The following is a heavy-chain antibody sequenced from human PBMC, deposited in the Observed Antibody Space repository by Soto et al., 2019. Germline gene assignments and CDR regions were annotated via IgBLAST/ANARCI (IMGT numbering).Heavy chain of an antibody. D-gene: IGHD5-18*01. J-gene: IGHJ4*02. V-gene: IGHV3-30-3*01. Sequence: GGSLRLSCAASGFTSSSYAMHWVRQARGKGLEWVAVISYEGSNKYYADSVKGRFIISRDNSKSTLYLQMNSLRAGDTAVYYCASEWRHDGLDYWGQGTLVTVSS. CDR1: GFTSSSYA. CDR3: ASEWRHDGLDY. CDR2: ISYEGSNK.